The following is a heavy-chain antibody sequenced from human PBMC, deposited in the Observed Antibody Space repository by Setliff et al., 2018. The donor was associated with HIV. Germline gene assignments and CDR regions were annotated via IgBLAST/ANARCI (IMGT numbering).Heavy chain of an antibody. Sequence: PSETLSLTCTVSGDSISSYYWSWIRQPPGKGLEWIGYIYTSGITDYHPSRKSRVTISAVTSKNQFSLKLSSVTAADPAFYYCARASYYGSGIYYIWGYFDCWGQGTQVTVSS. CDR3: ARASYYGSGIYYIWGYFDC. D-gene: IGHD3-10*01. V-gene: IGHV4-59*01. CDR2: IYTSGIT. CDR1: GDSISSYY. J-gene: IGHJ4*02.